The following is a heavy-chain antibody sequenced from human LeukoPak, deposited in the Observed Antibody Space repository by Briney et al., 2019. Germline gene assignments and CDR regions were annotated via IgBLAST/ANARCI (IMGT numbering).Heavy chain of an antibody. CDR2: IYYSGST. J-gene: IGHJ5*02. Sequence: SETLSLTCTVSGGSISSSSYYWGWIRQPPGKGLEWIGSIYYSGSTYYNPSLKSRVTISVDTSKNQFSLKLSSVTAADTAVYYCARHHYDFWSGYYFPGWFDPWGQGTLVTVSS. CDR1: GGSISSSSYY. CDR3: ARHHYDFWSGYYFPGWFDP. D-gene: IGHD3-3*01. V-gene: IGHV4-39*01.